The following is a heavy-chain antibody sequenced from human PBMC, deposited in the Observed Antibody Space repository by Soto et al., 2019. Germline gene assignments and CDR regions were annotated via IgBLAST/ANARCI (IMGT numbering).Heavy chain of an antibody. CDR3: AREADGYTINPHFDY. CDR2: IIPILGIA. J-gene: IGHJ4*02. D-gene: IGHD5-12*01. CDR1: GGTFSSYT. Sequence: QVQLVQSGAEVKKPGSSVKVSYKASGGTFSSYTVSWVRQAPGQGLEWMGRIIPILGIANYAQKFQGRVTITADKSTSTAYMELSSLRSEDTAVYYCAREADGYTINPHFDYWGQGTLVTVSS. V-gene: IGHV1-69*08.